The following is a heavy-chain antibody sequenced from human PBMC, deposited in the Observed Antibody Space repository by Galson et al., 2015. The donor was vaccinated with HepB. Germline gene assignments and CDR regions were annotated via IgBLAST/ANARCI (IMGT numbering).Heavy chain of an antibody. CDR1: GFTFSSYG. J-gene: IGHJ5*02. V-gene: IGHV3-30*18. D-gene: IGHD6-13*01. Sequence: SLRLSCAASGFTFSSYGMHWVRQAPGKGLEWVAVISYDGSNKYCADSVKGRFTISRDNSKSTLYLQMNSLRAEDTAVYYCAKAVTGYSSSWHPPWFDPWGQGTLVTVSS. CDR2: ISYDGSNK. CDR3: AKAVTGYSSSWHPPWFDP.